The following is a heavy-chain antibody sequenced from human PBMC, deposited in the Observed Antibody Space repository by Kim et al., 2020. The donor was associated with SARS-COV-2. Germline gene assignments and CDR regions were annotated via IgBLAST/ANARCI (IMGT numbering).Heavy chain of an antibody. CDR3: ARDHCSSTSCRGEDAFDI. V-gene: IGHV3-66*01. CDR2: IYSGGST. CDR1: GFTVSSNY. Sequence: GGSLRLSCAASGFTVSSNYMSWVRQAPGKGLEWVSVIYSGGSTYYADSVKGRFTISRDNSKNTLYLQMNSLRAEDTAVYYCARDHCSSTSCRGEDAFDIWGQGTMVTVSS. J-gene: IGHJ3*02. D-gene: IGHD2-2*01.